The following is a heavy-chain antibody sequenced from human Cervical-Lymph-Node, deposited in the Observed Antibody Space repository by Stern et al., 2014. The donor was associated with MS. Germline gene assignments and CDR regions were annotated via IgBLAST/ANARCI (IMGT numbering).Heavy chain of an antibody. CDR3: ARTPYHDFWSGRTEVHYYAMDV. J-gene: IGHJ6*02. V-gene: IGHV2-26*01. Sequence: QVTLKESGPVLVKPTETLTLTCTVSGFSLSINAKMGVSWIRQPPGKALXWLANIFSTDEKSYNPSLNGRLTISKDTSKSQVVLTMTNMDPVDTATYYCARTPYHDFWSGRTEVHYYAMDVWGQGTTVTVSS. D-gene: IGHD3-3*01. CDR1: GFSLSINAKMG. CDR2: IFSTDEK.